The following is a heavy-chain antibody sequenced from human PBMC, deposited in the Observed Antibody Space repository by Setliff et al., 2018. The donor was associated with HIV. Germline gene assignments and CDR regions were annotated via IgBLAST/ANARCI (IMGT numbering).Heavy chain of an antibody. Sequence: GLRRLSCAASRFTVGSHCMSGVRQTPGKVLEWVSVIYSGGDAYYAGSVKGRFTISRDNSKNTLYLQMNSLRAEDTAVYYCARGTRTYSNGWYYFDYWGQGTLVTVSS. CDR2: IYSGGDA. J-gene: IGHJ4*02. CDR1: RFTVGSHC. D-gene: IGHD6-19*01. CDR3: ARGTRTYSNGWYYFDY. V-gene: IGHV3-53*01.